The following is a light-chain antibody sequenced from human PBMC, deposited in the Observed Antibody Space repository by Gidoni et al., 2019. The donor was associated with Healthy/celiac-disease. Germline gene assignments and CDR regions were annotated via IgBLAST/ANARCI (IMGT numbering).Light chain of an antibody. V-gene: IGLV3-1*01. CDR2: QDS. CDR3: QAWDSSTVV. J-gene: IGLJ2*01. CDR1: KLGDKY. Sequence: SYELTQPHSVSVSPGQTASITCSGDKLGDKYACWYQQKPGQSPVLVIYQDSKRPSGIPERFSGSHSGNTATLTLSGTQAMDEADYYCQAWDSSTVVFGGGTKLTVL.